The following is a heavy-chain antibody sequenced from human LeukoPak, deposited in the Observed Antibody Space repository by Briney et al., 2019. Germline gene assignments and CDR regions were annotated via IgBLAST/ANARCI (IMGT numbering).Heavy chain of an antibody. D-gene: IGHD2-2*01. CDR2: ISYDGSDK. J-gene: IGHJ4*02. CDR3: ATTYCSGTRCYDGLVY. Sequence: PGRSLRLSCAASGFIFSSYGMHWVRQAPGKGLEWVTVISYDGSDKYYADSVKGRFTISRDNSKNTLYLQMNSLRAEDTAIYYCATTYCSGTRCYDGLVYWGQGSLVTVSS. V-gene: IGHV3-30*03. CDR1: GFIFSSYG.